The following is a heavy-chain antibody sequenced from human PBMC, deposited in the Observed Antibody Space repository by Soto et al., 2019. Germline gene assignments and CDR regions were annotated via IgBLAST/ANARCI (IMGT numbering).Heavy chain of an antibody. CDR3: AKDRGGYYDFWSGYYTD. D-gene: IGHD3-3*01. V-gene: IGHV3-23*01. J-gene: IGHJ4*02. CDR2: ISGSGGST. Sequence: GGSLRLSCAASGFTFSSYAMSWVRQAPGKGLEWVSAISGSGGSTYYADSVKGRFTISRDNSKNTLYLQMNSLRAEDTAVYYCAKDRGGYYDFWSGYYTDWGQGTLVTVSS. CDR1: GFTFSSYA.